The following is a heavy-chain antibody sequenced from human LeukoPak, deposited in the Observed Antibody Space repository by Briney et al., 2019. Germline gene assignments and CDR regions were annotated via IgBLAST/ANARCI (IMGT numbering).Heavy chain of an antibody. Sequence: PGGSLRLSCAASGFTFSSYSMNWVRQAPGKGLEWVSSISSSSSYIYYAGSVKGRFTISRDNAKNSLYLQMNSLRAEDTAVYYCARAWVTATSDAFDIWGQGTMVTVSS. CDR2: ISSSSSYI. CDR1: GFTFSSYS. D-gene: IGHD2-21*02. J-gene: IGHJ3*02. CDR3: ARAWVTATSDAFDI. V-gene: IGHV3-21*01.